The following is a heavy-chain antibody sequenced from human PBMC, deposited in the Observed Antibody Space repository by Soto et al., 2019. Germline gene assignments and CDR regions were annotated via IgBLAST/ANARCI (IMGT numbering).Heavy chain of an antibody. J-gene: IGHJ4*02. V-gene: IGHV1-69*01. D-gene: IGHD6-6*01. CDR3: ARGGYSSSYRLDY. CDR2: IMPIIGTA. Sequence: QVQLVQSGAEVKKPGSSVKVSCKASGGTFSSYAINWVRQLPGQGLEWMGGIMPIIGTANYAQMFQGRVTITADESTSTAYMELSSLRSEDTAVYYCARGGYSSSYRLDYWGQGTLVAVSS. CDR1: GGTFSSYA.